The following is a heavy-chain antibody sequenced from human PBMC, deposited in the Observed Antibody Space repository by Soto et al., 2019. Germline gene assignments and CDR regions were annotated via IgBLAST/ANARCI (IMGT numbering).Heavy chain of an antibody. CDR3: ARRSVRWSHNDFWSGYYPSPPLHNWFDP. V-gene: IGHV4-34*01. D-gene: IGHD3-3*01. Sequence: SETLSLTCAVYGGSFSGYYWSWIRQPPGKGLEWIGEINHSGSTNYNPSLKSRVTISVDTSKNQFSLKLSSVTAADTAVYYCARRSVRWSHNDFWSGYYPSPPLHNWFDPWGQGTLVTVSS. CDR2: INHSGST. J-gene: IGHJ5*02. CDR1: GGSFSGYY.